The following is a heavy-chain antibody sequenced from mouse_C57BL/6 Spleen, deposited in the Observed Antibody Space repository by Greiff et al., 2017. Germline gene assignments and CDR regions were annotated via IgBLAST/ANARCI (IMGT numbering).Heavy chain of an antibody. CDR1: GYAFSSSW. D-gene: IGHD1-1*01. V-gene: IGHV1-82*01. Sequence: QVQLKESGPELVKPGASVKISCKASGYAFSSSWMNWVKQRPGKGLEWIGRIYPGDGDTNYNGKFKGKATLTADKSSSTAYMQLSSLTSEDSAVYFCAREGYYGSSYYFDYWGQGTTLTVSS. CDR3: AREGYYGSSYYFDY. J-gene: IGHJ2*01. CDR2: IYPGDGDT.